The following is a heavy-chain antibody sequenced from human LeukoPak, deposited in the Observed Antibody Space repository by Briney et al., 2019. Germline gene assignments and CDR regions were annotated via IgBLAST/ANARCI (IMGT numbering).Heavy chain of an antibody. Sequence: SETLSLTCAVYGGSFSGYYWSWIRQPPGKGLEWIGEINHSGSTNYNPSLKSRVTISVDTSKNQFSLKLSSVAAADTAVYYCARSYYDSSGYYYGSYYFDYWGQGTLVTVSS. J-gene: IGHJ4*02. V-gene: IGHV4-34*01. D-gene: IGHD3-22*01. CDR3: ARSYYDSSGYYYGSYYFDY. CDR1: GGSFSGYY. CDR2: INHSGST.